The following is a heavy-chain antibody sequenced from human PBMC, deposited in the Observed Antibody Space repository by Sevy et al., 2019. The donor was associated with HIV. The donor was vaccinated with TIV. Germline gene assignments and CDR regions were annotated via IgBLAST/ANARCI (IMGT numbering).Heavy chain of an antibody. CDR1: GGSFSSSSYY. V-gene: IGHV4-61*02. CDR3: AGRIAVAAFDY. D-gene: IGHD6-19*01. Sequence: SETLSLTCTVSGGSFSSSSYYWNWNPPPAGRGLEWVVRIYTSGSTNYNPALKSRVTMSVDTSKNQFSLKLSSVAAADAAVYYCAGRIAVAAFDYWGQGNLVTVSS. J-gene: IGHJ4*02. CDR2: IYTSGST.